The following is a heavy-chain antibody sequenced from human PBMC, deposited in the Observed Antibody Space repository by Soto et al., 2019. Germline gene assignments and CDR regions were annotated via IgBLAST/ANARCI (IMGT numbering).Heavy chain of an antibody. CDR2: ISWNSGSI. CDR3: TKGAAAGTAHYGMDV. J-gene: IGHJ6*02. Sequence: EVQLVESGGGLVQPGRSLRLSCAASGFTFDDYAMHWVRQAPGKGLEWVSGISWNSGSIVYGDSVKGRFTISRDNAKNSLYLQMNSLRTEDTALYYCTKGAAAGTAHYGMDVWGQGTTVTVSS. D-gene: IGHD6-13*01. CDR1: GFTFDDYA. V-gene: IGHV3-9*01.